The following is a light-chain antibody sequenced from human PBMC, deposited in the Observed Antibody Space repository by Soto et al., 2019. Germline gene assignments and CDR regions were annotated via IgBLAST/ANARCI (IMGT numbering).Light chain of an antibody. Sequence: DIQMTQSPSSLSASVGDRVIITCQASQDISNYLNWYQQKPGKAPKLLIYDASNLETRVPSRFSESGSGTDFTVNIISAQPEDLATYYCQQYDKLPALTFGGGTKVEIK. CDR1: QDISNY. CDR2: DAS. V-gene: IGKV1-33*01. J-gene: IGKJ4*01. CDR3: QQYDKLPALT.